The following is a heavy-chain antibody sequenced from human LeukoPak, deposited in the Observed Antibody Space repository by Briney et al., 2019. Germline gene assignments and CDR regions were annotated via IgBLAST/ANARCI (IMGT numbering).Heavy chain of an antibody. CDR1: GGSISSSNW. D-gene: IGHD3-3*01. V-gene: IGHV4-4*02. J-gene: IGHJ5*02. CDR3: ARGDYVLRFLEWLPWFDP. CDR2: IYHSGST. Sequence: SETLSLTCAVSGGSISSSNWWGWVRQPPGKGLEWIGSIYHSGSTYYNPSLKSRVTISVDTSKNQFSLKLSSVTAADTAVYYCARGDYVLRFLEWLPWFDPWGQGTLVTVSS.